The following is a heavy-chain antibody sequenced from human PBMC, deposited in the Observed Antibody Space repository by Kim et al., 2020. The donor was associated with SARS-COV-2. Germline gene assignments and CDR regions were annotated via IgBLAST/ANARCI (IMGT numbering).Heavy chain of an antibody. V-gene: IGHV1-24*01. J-gene: IGHJ5*02. CDR3: ATGHQLSSRNWFDP. CDR2: FDPEDGKT. Sequence: ASVKVSCKVSGYTLTELSMHWVRQAPGKGLEWMGGFDPEDGKTIYAQKFQGTVTMSEDTSTDTAYMELSSLRSDDTAVYYCATGHQLSSRNWFDPWGQGTLVTVSS. CDR1: GYTLTELS. D-gene: IGHD2-2*01.